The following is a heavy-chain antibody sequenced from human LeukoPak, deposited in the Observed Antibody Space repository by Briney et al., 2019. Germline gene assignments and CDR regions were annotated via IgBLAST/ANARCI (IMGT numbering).Heavy chain of an antibody. CDR3: AKAELGVDTFFDY. D-gene: IGHD3-3*01. J-gene: IGHJ4*02. CDR2: LSGSGAGT. CDR1: GFALSSYA. V-gene: IGHV3-23*01. Sequence: GGSLRLSCAASGFALSSYAMSWVRQAPGRGLEWVATLSGSGAGTYYSDSVQGRFTISRDNSKRTLFLQMNSLRAEDTAFYYCAKAELGVDTFFDYWGQGTLVTVSS.